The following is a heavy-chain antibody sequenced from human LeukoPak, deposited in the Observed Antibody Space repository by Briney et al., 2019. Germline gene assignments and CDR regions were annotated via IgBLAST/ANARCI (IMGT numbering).Heavy chain of an antibody. CDR1: GYTFTGYY. Sequence: GASVKVSCKASGYTFTGYYMHWVRQDPGQGLEWMGWINPNSGGTNYAQKFQGRVTMTRDTSISTAYMELSRLRSDDTAVYYCARGLPYGGYGGWFDPWGQGTLVTVSS. CDR3: ARGLPYGGYGGWFDP. CDR2: INPNSGGT. J-gene: IGHJ5*02. V-gene: IGHV1-2*02. D-gene: IGHD5-12*01.